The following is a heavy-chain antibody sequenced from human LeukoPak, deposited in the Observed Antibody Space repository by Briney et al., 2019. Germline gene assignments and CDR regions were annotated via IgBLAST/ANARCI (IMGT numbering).Heavy chain of an antibody. J-gene: IGHJ6*03. CDR3: ATRYGDLPYFYYMDV. CDR1: GASISGYY. D-gene: IGHD4-17*01. CDR2: THYTGST. Sequence: SETLSLSCTGSGASISGYYWSWIPQPPGKGLEWIGSTHYTGSTYYNPSLKSRVSISIDTSRNHFSLNLNSVTAADTAVYYCATRYGDLPYFYYMDVWGKGTTVTVSS. V-gene: IGHV4-59*01.